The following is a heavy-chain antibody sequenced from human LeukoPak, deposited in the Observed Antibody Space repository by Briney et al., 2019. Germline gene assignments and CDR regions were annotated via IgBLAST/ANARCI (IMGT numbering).Heavy chain of an antibody. CDR1: GFTFSSYA. CDR3: ARDFVGDQDY. Sequence: GGSLRLSCAASGFTFSSYAMSWVRQAPGKGLEWVSAISGSGGSTHYADSVKGRFTISRDSSKNTLYLQMNSLRAEDTAVYYCARDFVGDQDYWGQGTLVTVSS. CDR2: ISGSGGST. D-gene: IGHD2-21*01. J-gene: IGHJ4*02. V-gene: IGHV3-23*01.